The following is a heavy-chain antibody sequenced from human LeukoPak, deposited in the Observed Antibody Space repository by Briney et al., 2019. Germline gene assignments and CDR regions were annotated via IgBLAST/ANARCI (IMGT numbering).Heavy chain of an antibody. J-gene: IGHJ4*02. D-gene: IGHD6-13*01. V-gene: IGHV3-74*01. CDR2: IKSDGKT. CDR1: GFTFSSYW. Sequence: GGSLRLSCAASGFTFSSYWMHWVRQAPGKGLVWVSRIKSDGKTNYADSVKGRFTISRDNSKNTVYLQMNSLRAEDTAVYYCARVAAGKVIDYWGQGTLVIVSS. CDR3: ARVAAGKVIDY.